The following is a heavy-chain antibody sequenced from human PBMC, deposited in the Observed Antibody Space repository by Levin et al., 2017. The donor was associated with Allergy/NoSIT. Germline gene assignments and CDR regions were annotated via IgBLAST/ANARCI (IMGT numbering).Heavy chain of an antibody. D-gene: IGHD2-15*01. CDR2: ISYDGSNK. V-gene: IGHV3-30-3*01. CDR3: ARGLVVVVAATSLLNWFDP. CDR1: GFTFSSYA. Sequence: GGSLRLSCAASGFTFSSYAMHWVRQAPGKGLEWVAVISYDGSNKYYADSVKGRFTISRDNSKNTLYLQMNSLRAEDTAVYYCARGLVVVVAATSLLNWFDPWGQGTLVTVSS. J-gene: IGHJ5*02.